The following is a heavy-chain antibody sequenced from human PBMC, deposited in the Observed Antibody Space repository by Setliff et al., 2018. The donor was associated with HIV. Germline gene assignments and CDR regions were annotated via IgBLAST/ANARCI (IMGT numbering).Heavy chain of an antibody. V-gene: IGHV4-61*09. CDR1: GGSISSGSYY. D-gene: IGHD6-19*01. J-gene: IGHJ5*02. CDR3: ARRTYGSGRLDP. CDR2: IHTTGST. Sequence: PSETLSLTCTVSGGSISSGSYYWSWIRQPAGKGLEWIGQIHTTGSTNYSPSLKSRVTVSIDTSKNQFSLKLSSVNAADTGAYYCARRTYGSGRLDPWGQGTLVTVSS.